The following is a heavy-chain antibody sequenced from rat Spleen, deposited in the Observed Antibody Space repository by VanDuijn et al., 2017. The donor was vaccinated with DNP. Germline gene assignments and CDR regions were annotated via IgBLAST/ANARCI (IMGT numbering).Heavy chain of an antibody. V-gene: IGHV2-30*01. J-gene: IGHJ4*01. CDR1: GFSLTSYN. D-gene: IGHD1-3*01. CDR3: ASTLVNYGTYGYYAMDA. CDR2: IWTGGDT. Sequence: QVQLKESGPGLVQPSQTLSLTCTVSGFSLTSYNVHWVRQPTGKGLEWMGIIWTGGDTYYNSVLKSRLSINRDTSEDQVFLEMNRLQTEDTATYYCASTLVNYGTYGYYAMDAWGQGTSVTVSS.